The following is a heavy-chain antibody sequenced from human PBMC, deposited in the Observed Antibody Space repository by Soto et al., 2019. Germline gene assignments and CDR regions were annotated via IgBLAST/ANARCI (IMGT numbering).Heavy chain of an antibody. J-gene: IGHJ6*02. CDR2: ISSSSSYI. V-gene: IGHV3-21*01. CDR3: ARDLFTLRWSTLYGMDV. D-gene: IGHD4-17*01. CDR1: GFTFSSYS. Sequence: GGSLRLSCAASGFTFSSYSMNWVRQAPGKGLEWVSSISSSSSYIYYADSVKGRFTITRDNAKNALYLQMNSLRAEDTAVYYCARDLFTLRWSTLYGMDVWGQGTTVTVSS.